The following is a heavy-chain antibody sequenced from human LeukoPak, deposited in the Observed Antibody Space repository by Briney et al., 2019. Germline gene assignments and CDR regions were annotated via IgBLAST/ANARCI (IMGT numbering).Heavy chain of an antibody. V-gene: IGHV1-69*06. J-gene: IGHJ4*02. CDR1: GGTFSSYA. CDR2: IIPIFGTA. CDR3: ARDLGITIFGPTNPNFDY. Sequence: GASVKVSCKASGGTFSSYAISWVRQAPGQGLEWMGGIIPIFGTANYAQKFQGRVTITADKSTSTAYMELSSLRSEDTAVYYCARDLGITIFGPTNPNFDYWGQGTLVTVSS. D-gene: IGHD3-3*01.